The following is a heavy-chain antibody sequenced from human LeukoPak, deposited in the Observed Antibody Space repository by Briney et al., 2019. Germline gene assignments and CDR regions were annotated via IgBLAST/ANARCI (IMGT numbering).Heavy chain of an antibody. CDR1: GFTFSDYY. D-gene: IGHD3-10*01. J-gene: IGHJ4*02. Sequence: GGSLRLSCAASGFTFSDYYMSWIRQAPGKGLEWVSYISSSGNTIYYADSVKGRFTISRDNAKNSLYLQMNSLRAEDTAIYYCARKPPGSQFDYWGQGTLVTVSS. CDR2: ISSSGNTI. CDR3: ARKPPGSQFDY. V-gene: IGHV3-11*01.